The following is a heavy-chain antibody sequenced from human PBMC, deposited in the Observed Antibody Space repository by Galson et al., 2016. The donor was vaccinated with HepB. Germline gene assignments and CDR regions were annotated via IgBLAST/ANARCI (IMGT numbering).Heavy chain of an antibody. CDR3: ARDLLGYGGKPHFDF. CDR1: GGSTSDKNYY. V-gene: IGHV4-39*07. CDR2: IYYTGTT. Sequence: SETLSLTCTVSGGSTSDKNYYWGWIRQPPGGGLEWIGSIYYTGTTYYNSSLKRRAVISVDTSKNQSSLRLSSVTAADTAMYYCARDLLGYGGKPHFDFWGQGTLVTVSS. J-gene: IGHJ4*02. D-gene: IGHD4-23*01.